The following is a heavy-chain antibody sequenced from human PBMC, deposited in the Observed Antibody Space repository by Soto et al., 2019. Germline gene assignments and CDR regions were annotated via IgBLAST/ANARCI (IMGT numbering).Heavy chain of an antibody. Sequence: ASVKVSCKASGYTFTSYAMHWVRQAPGQRLEWMGWINAGNGNTKYSQKFQGRVTITRDTSASTAYMELSSLRSEDTAVYYCARDLDYYGSGSYFYYYGMDVWGQGTTVTVS. D-gene: IGHD3-10*01. CDR2: INAGNGNT. CDR1: GYTFTSYA. CDR3: ARDLDYYGSGSYFYYYGMDV. J-gene: IGHJ6*02. V-gene: IGHV1-3*01.